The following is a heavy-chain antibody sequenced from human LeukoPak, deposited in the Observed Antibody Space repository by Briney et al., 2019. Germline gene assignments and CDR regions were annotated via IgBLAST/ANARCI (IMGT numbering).Heavy chain of an antibody. CDR1: GDSMNGYY. V-gene: IGHV4-59*01. CDR2: IYYSGST. Sequence: SETLSLTCTVSGDSMNGYYWSWIRRPPGKGLEWIGYIYYSGSTYYDPSLKSRVTISVDTSKKEVSLKSSSVTAVDTAVYYCARFGGNCDFISCSFDYWGQGTLVTVSS. D-gene: IGHD3/OR15-3a*01. CDR3: ARFGGNCDFISCSFDY. J-gene: IGHJ4*02.